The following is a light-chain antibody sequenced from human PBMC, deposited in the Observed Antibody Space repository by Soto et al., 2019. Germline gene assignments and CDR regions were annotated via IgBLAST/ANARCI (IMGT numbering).Light chain of an antibody. V-gene: IGLV1-44*01. CDR1: SSNIGSIT. CDR3: AAWDASLNGYV. J-gene: IGLJ1*01. CDR2: NSY. Sequence: QSVLTQPPSASGTPGQRVTISCSGSSSNIGSITVNWYQQLPGTVPKLLIYNSYQRPSGVPDRFSGSKSGTSASLAISGLQSEDEADYYCAAWDASLNGYVFGAGTKLTVL.